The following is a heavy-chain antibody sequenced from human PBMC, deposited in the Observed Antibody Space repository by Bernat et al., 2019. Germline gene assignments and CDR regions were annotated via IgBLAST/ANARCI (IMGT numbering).Heavy chain of an antibody. Sequence: QVQLMQSGAEVKKPGSSVRVSCKASGGTFSSYAISWVRQAPGQGLEWMGGIIPIFGTANYAQKFQGRVTITADESTSTAYMELSSLRSEDTAVYYCAGVILDVAGTYRGPLDWGQGTLVTVSS. D-gene: IGHD6-19*01. J-gene: IGHJ4*02. CDR1: GGTFSSYA. CDR3: AGVILDVAGTYRGPLD. V-gene: IGHV1-69*01. CDR2: IIPIFGTA.